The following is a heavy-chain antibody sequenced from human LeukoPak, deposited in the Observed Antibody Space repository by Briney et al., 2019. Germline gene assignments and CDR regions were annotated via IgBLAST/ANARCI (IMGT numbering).Heavy chain of an antibody. CDR3: AREPPGGTNWFDP. V-gene: IGHV7-4-1*02. CDR2: INTNTGNP. D-gene: IGHD3-16*01. J-gene: IGHJ5*02. CDR1: GFTFSSYG. Sequence: PGGSLRLSCAASGFTFSSYGMHWVRQAPGKGLEWMGWINTNTGNPTYAQGFTGRFVFSLDTSVSTTYLQINNLKAEDTAIYYCAREPPGGTNWFDPWGQGTLVTVSS.